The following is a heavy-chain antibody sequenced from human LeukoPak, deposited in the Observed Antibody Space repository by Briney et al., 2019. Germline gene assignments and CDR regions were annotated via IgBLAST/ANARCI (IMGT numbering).Heavy chain of an antibody. CDR2: ISGSSTIT. J-gene: IGHJ4*02. V-gene: IGHV3-48*02. CDR1: GSSFSSYS. D-gene: IGHD3-22*01. Sequence: PGGSLRLSCVASGSSFSSYSMSWVRQAPGKGLEWVSYISGSSTITYDADSVKGRFTISRDNAQNSLYLQMNSLRDEDTAVYYCARVRDSSGYYFVNYFDKWGQGILVTVSS. CDR3: ARVRDSSGYYFVNYFDK.